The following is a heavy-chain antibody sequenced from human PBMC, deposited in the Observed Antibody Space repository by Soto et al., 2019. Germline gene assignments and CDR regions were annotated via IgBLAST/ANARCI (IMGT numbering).Heavy chain of an antibody. CDR2: ISAYNGNT. V-gene: IGHV1-18*01. CDR1: GYTFTSYG. J-gene: IGHJ6*02. D-gene: IGHD1-1*01. CDR3: ARDGQLEPIHGVYYYYGMDV. Sequence: ASVKVSCKASGYTFTSYGISWVRQAPGQGLEWMGWISAYNGNTNYAQKLQGRVTMTTDTSTSTAYMELRSLRSDDTAVYYCARDGQLEPIHGVYYYYGMDVWGQGTTVTVSS.